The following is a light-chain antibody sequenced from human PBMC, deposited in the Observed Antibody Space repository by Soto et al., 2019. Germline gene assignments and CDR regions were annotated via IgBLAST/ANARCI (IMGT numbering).Light chain of an antibody. Sequence: EIVLTQSPATLSLSPGERATLSCRASQSVSSYLAWYQQKPGQAPRLLIYDASKRATGIPARFSGSGSGTDFTLTISRLEPEDFAVYYCQQYGSSPRTFGQGTKVDNK. CDR1: QSVSSY. CDR2: DAS. CDR3: QQYGSSPRT. V-gene: IGKV3-20*01. J-gene: IGKJ1*01.